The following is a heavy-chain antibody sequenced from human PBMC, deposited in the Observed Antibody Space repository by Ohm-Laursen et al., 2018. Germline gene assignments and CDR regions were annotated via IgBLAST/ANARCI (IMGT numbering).Heavy chain of an antibody. V-gene: IGHV1-2*02. Sequence: GASVKVSCKASGYTFTGYYLHWVRQAPGQGLEWVGWINPDSGGTNYAQKFQGRVTMTRDTSISTAYMEMSRLRSDDTAVYYCARSSSSWYPTYDYWGQGTLVTVSS. CDR3: ARSSSSWYPTYDY. D-gene: IGHD6-13*01. J-gene: IGHJ4*02. CDR1: GYTFTGYY. CDR2: INPDSGGT.